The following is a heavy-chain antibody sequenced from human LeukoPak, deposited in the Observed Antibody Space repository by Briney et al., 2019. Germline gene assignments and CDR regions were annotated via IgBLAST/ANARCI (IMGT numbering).Heavy chain of an antibody. CDR2: ISSDGTNK. CDR3: ARDRSQEFDP. J-gene: IGHJ5*02. Sequence: GGSLRLSCAASRFTFRNYAMHWVRQAPGKGLEWVAVISSDGTNKDYADSVKGRFGISRDNSKNTLYLQMNRLRADDTAVYYCARDRSQEFDPWGQGTLVTVSS. V-gene: IGHV3-30*09. D-gene: IGHD3-10*01. CDR1: RFTFRNYA.